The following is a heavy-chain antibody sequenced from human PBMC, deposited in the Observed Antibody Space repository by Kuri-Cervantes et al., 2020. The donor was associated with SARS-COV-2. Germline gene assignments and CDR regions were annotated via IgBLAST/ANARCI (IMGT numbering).Heavy chain of an antibody. CDR3: ARDVAGRSSL. CDR2: ISGSGGRT. Sequence: GGSLRLSCVASGPSIMGYAMTWVRQAPGKGLEWVSVISGSGGRTNYSDSVKGRFTISRDNAKNTLFLEMNSLRSDDTAVYFCARDVAGRSSLWGQGTMVTVSS. D-gene: IGHD6-6*01. CDR1: GPSIMGYA. J-gene: IGHJ3*01. V-gene: IGHV3-23*01.